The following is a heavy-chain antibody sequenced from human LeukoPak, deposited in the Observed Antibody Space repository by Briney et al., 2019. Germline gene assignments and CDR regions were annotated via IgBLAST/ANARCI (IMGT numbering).Heavy chain of an antibody. Sequence: GGSLRLSCAASGFTVSSNYMRWVRQAPGKGREWVSIIYSAGSTYYADSVRGRFTISRDSFKNTVCLQMNSLRAEDTAVYYCASGGMGARKYYSDPFHYWGQGTLVTVSS. V-gene: IGHV3-53*01. CDR1: GFTVSSNY. CDR2: IYSAGST. D-gene: IGHD3-10*01. J-gene: IGHJ4*02. CDR3: ASGGMGARKYYSDPFHY.